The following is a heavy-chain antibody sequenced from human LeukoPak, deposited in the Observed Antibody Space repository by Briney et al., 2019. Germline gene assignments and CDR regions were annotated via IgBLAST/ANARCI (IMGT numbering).Heavy chain of an antibody. CDR3: AKAGSWYDGSDAEYFQH. Sequence: PGGSLRLSCAASGFTFSSYGMHWVRQAPGEGLEWVAVISYDGSNKYYADSVKGRFTISRDNSKNTLYLQMNSLRAEDTAVYYWAKAGSWYDGSDAEYFQHWGQGTLVTVSS. CDR1: GFTFSSYG. V-gene: IGHV3-30*18. D-gene: IGHD6-13*01. CDR2: ISYDGSNK. J-gene: IGHJ1*01.